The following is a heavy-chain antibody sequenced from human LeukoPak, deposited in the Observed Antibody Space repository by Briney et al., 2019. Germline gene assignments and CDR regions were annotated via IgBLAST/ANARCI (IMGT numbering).Heavy chain of an antibody. J-gene: IGHJ3*02. Sequence: GESLKIYCKGSGYSFTSYWIVWVRQMPGKGLEWMGIIYPGDSDTRYSPSFQGQVTISADKSISTAYLQWSSLKASDTAMYYCARRGSYGNDAFDIWGQGTMVTVSS. CDR3: ARRGSYGNDAFDI. D-gene: IGHD5-18*01. CDR2: IYPGDSDT. V-gene: IGHV5-51*01. CDR1: GYSFTSYW.